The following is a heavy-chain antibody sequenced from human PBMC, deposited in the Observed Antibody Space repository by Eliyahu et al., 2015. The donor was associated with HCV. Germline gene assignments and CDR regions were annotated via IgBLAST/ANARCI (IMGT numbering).Heavy chain of an antibody. Sequence: QVQLVQSGAEVKKPGSSLKVSCKASGGSFGSYGYXWVRQGPGQGLEWMGRIIPMFGTPNYAQKFQGRLKIFADDRTTTASLELSDLRGEDSAMYYCAREQTSQDFVWDNYRKGHRFDSWGQGTLVIVSS. CDR3: AREQTSQDFVWDNYRKGHRFDS. D-gene: IGHD3-16*02. J-gene: IGHJ4*02. CDR2: IIPMFGTP. CDR1: GGSFGSYG. V-gene: IGHV1-69*18.